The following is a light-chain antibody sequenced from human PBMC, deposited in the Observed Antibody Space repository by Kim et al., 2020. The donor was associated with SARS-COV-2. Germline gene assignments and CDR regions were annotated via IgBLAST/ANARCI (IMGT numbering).Light chain of an antibody. V-gene: IGLV2-14*01. J-gene: IGLJ1*01. Sequence: LTQPASVSGSPGQSITISCTGTDRDIGGYFYVSWYQQRPGKAPKLMIYDVNKWPSGVSSRFSGSKSGNTASLTISGLQADDEADYYCCSFTTRGTRVFGTGTKVTVL. CDR1: DRDIGGYFY. CDR2: DVN. CDR3: CSFTTRGTRV.